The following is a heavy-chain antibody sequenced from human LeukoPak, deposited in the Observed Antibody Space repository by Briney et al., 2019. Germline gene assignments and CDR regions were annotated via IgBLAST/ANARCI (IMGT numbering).Heavy chain of an antibody. CDR3: ARYSTATVTTQDWFDP. CDR2: IYYSGST. D-gene: IGHD4-11*01. V-gene: IGHV4-30-4*08. Sequence: NPSETLSLTCTVSGGSISSGDYYWSWIRQPPGKGLEWIGYIYYSGSTYYNPSLKSRVTISVDTSKNQFSLKLSSVTAADTAVYCCARYSTATVTTQDWFDPWGQGTLVTVSS. CDR1: GGSISSGDYY. J-gene: IGHJ5*02.